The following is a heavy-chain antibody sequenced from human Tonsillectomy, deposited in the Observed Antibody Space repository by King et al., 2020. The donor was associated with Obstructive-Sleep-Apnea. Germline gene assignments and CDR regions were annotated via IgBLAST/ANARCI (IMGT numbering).Heavy chain of an antibody. CDR2: INSDGSST. V-gene: IGHV3-74*01. CDR1: GFTFSSYW. Sequence: VQLVESGGGLVQPGGSLRLSCAASGFTFSSYWMHWVRQAPGKGLVWVSRINSDGSSTSYADSVKGRFTISRDNAKNTFYLQMNSLRAEDTAVYYCARGGSGGYYYYGMDVWVQGTTVTVSS. CDR3: ARGGSGGYYYYGMDV. J-gene: IGHJ6*02. D-gene: IGHD3-3*01.